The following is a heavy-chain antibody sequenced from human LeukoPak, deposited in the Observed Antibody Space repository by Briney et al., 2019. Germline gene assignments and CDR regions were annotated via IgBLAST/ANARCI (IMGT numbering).Heavy chain of an antibody. V-gene: IGHV3-23*01. J-gene: IGHJ6*01. D-gene: IGHD1-26*01. CDR3: AKMKGHPLPKYYMGV. CDR1: GFTFSGFA. Sequence: GGSLRLSCAASGFTFSGFAMSWVRRTPGEGLEWVSGISGSGDNTLYADSVKGRFTISRENSKNTLYLEMNSLRAEDTAIYYCAKMKGHPLPKYYMGVWGQGTTVTVSS. CDR2: ISGSGDNT.